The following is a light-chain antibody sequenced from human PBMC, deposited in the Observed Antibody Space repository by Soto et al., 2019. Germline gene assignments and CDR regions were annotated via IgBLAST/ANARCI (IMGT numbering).Light chain of an antibody. Sequence: DIQMTQSPSTLSASVGDRVTITCRASQSISSWLAWYQQKPGKAPKLLIYKASSLGSGVPSRFSGGGSGTEFTLTISSLQPDDFATYYCQQYNSYSRAFGQGTKVEIK. J-gene: IGKJ1*01. CDR1: QSISSW. CDR2: KAS. CDR3: QQYNSYSRA. V-gene: IGKV1-5*03.